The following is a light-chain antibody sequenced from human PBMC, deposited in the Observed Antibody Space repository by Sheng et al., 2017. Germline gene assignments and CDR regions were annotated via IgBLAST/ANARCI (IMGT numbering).Light chain of an antibody. CDR2: AAS. CDR3: QQYGSSPT. J-gene: IGKJ5*01. Sequence: DIQVTQSPSSLSASVGDRVTITCRASQSISSYLNWYQQKPGKAPKLLIYAASSLQSGVPSRFSGSGSGTDFTLTISRLEPEDFAVYYCQQYGSSPTFGQGTRLEIK. V-gene: IGKV1-39*01. CDR1: QSISSY.